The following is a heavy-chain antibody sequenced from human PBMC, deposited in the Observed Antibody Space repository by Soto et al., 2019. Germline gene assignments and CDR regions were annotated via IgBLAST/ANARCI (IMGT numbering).Heavy chain of an antibody. CDR3: ATGASFELLGDY. J-gene: IGHJ4*02. CDR2: ISGSGGST. V-gene: IGHV3-23*01. CDR1: GFTFSSYA. Sequence: GESLKISCAASGFTFSSYAMSWVRQAPGKGLEWVSAISGSGGSTYYADSVKGRFTISRDNSKNTLYLQMNSLRAEDTAVDDFATGASFELLGDYWGQGTLVTVSS. D-gene: IGHD1-26*01.